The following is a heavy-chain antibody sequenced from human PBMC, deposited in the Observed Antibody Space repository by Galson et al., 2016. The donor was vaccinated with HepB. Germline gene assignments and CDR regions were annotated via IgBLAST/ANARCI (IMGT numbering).Heavy chain of an antibody. D-gene: IGHD2-15*01. Sequence: SLRLSCAASGFSFNKYTLHWVRQAPGKGLEWLSLISYDGSKRNYADSVKGRFTISRDNPGSTPYLQMNSLRDEDTAMYFCARVGTLLLVEGDAFNIWGQGTMVIVSS. CDR2: ISYDGSKR. J-gene: IGHJ3*02. CDR3: ARVGTLLLVEGDAFNI. V-gene: IGHV3-30-3*01. CDR1: GFSFNKYT.